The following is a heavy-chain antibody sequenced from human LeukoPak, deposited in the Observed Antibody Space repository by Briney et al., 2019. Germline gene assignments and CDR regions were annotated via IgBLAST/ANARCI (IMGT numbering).Heavy chain of an antibody. J-gene: IGHJ6*02. Sequence: SETLSLTCAVYGGSFSGYYWSWIRQPPGKGLEWIGEINHSGRTNYNPSLKSRVTISVETSKNQFSLKLSSVTAADTAVYYCARGCRDCYKFAPNYYFGMYVWGQATTDTVS. D-gene: IGHD5-24*01. V-gene: IGHV4-34*01. CDR2: INHSGRT. CDR3: ARGCRDCYKFAPNYYFGMYV. CDR1: GGSFSGYY.